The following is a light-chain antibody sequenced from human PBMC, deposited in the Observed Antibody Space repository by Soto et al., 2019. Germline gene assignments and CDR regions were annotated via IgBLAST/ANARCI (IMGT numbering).Light chain of an antibody. J-gene: IGLJ2*01. CDR3: SSHTSSSTLGV. CDR2: DVT. V-gene: IGLV2-14*01. CDR1: GSDVGGYNY. Sequence: QSALTQPASVSGSPGQSITISCTGTGSDVGGYNYVSWYQQHPNKAPKLMIYDVTNRPSGVSNRFSGSKSGNTASLTISGLQAEDEADYYCSSHTSSSTLGVFGGGTKVTVL.